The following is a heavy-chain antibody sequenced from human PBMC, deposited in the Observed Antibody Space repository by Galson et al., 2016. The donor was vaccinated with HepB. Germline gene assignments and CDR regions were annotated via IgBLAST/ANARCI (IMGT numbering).Heavy chain of an antibody. V-gene: IGHV3-21*04. CDR1: GFRFNIYS. Sequence: SLRLSCAASGFRFNIYSMHRVRQAPGKGLEWVSSISSSSTYIYSADSVKGRFTFSRDNSKNTPYLQMNSLRAEDTATYYGAKDTGRGSGWFFLDSWGQGTLVTVSS. D-gene: IGHD6-19*01. CDR3: AKDTGRGSGWFFLDS. CDR2: ISSSSTYI. J-gene: IGHJ4*02.